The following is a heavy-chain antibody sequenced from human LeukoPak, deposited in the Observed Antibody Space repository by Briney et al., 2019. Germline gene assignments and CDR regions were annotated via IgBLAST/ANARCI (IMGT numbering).Heavy chain of an antibody. CDR1: GSRFTSYW. CDR2: IYPGDSDT. V-gene: IGHV5-51*01. Sequence: GESLKISCKGSGSRFTSYWIGWVRQMPGKGLEWMGIIYPGDSDTRYSPSFQGQVTISADKSISTAYLQWSSLKASDTAMYYCARVEGTDIVVVPADYWGQGTLVTVS. J-gene: IGHJ4*02. D-gene: IGHD2-2*01. CDR3: ARVEGTDIVVVPADY.